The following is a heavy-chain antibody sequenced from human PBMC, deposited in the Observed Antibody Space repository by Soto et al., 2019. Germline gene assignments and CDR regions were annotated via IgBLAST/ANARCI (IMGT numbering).Heavy chain of an antibody. J-gene: IGHJ4*02. Sequence: ASETLSLTCTVAGDSIYSSSYYWGWIRQPPGKGLERIGSIHYSGSTYYNPSLKSRVTISVNTSKKQFYLNLSSVTAADTAVYFCARLWSGERPPDYWGQGSLVTVSS. D-gene: IGHD3-10*01. CDR2: IHYSGST. CDR3: ARLWSGERPPDY. CDR1: GDSIYSSSYY. V-gene: IGHV4-39*01.